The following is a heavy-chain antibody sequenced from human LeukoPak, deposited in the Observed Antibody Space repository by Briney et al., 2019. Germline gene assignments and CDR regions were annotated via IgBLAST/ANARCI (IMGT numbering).Heavy chain of an antibody. CDR3: AKDRGLVRAYYMDV. J-gene: IGHJ6*03. CDR1: GFTFDDYA. D-gene: IGHD3-9*01. Sequence: PGGSLRLSCAASGFTFDDYAMHWVRQAPGKGLEWASGISWNSGSIGYADSVKGRFTISRDNAKNSLYLQMNSLRAEDTALYYCAKDRGLVRAYYMDVWGKGTTVTISS. CDR2: ISWNSGSI. V-gene: IGHV3-9*01.